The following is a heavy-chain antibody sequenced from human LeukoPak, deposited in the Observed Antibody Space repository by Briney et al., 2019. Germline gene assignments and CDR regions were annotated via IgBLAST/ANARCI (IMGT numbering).Heavy chain of an antibody. D-gene: IGHD3-3*01. CDR2: IYYSGST. Sequence: PSETLSLTFTVSGGSISSYYWSWIRQPPGRGLEWIGYIYYSGSTNYNPSLKSRVTISVDTSKNQFSLKLSSVTAADTAVYYCARDDFWSSDAFDIWGQGTMVTVSS. CDR3: ARDDFWSSDAFDI. J-gene: IGHJ3*02. V-gene: IGHV4-59*12. CDR1: GGSISSYY.